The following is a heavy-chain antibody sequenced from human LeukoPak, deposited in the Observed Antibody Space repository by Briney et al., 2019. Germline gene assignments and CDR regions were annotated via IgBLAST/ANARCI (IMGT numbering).Heavy chain of an antibody. J-gene: IGHJ4*02. D-gene: IGHD3-3*01. CDR1: GYTFTSYD. V-gene: IGHV1-8*01. Sequence: ASVKVSCKASGYTFTSYDINWVRQATGQGLEWMGWMNPDSGNTGYAQKFQGRVTMTEDTSTDTAYMELSSLRSEDTAVYYCARSVTIFGVGPDYWGQGTLVTVSS. CDR2: MNPDSGNT. CDR3: ARSVTIFGVGPDY.